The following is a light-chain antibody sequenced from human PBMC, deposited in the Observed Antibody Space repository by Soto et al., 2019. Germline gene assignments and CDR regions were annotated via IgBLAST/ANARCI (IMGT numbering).Light chain of an antibody. J-gene: IGLJ1*01. CDR2: EVS. CDR3: LSSTSSGTYV. CDR1: SSDVGNYKY. V-gene: IGLV2-14*01. Sequence: QSVLTQPASVSGSPGQSITISCTGTSSDVGNYKYVSWYQQHPGKAPKLMIYEVSNRPSGVSNRFSGSKSGNTASLTISGLQAEDETDYYCLSSTSSGTYVFGTGTKVTVL.